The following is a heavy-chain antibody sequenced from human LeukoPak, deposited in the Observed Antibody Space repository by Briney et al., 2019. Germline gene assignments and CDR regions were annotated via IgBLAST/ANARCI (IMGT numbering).Heavy chain of an antibody. V-gene: IGHV4-4*07. CDR1: GGSFSGYY. CDR3: ARDAEDYVWGSYPHYYMDV. Sequence: SETLSLTCGVYGGSFSGYYWSWIRQPAGKGLEWIGRIYTSGSTNYNPSLKSRVTISVDTSKNQFSLKLSSVTAADTAVYYCARDAEDYVWGSYPHYYMDVWGKGTTVTISS. J-gene: IGHJ6*03. D-gene: IGHD3-16*02. CDR2: IYTSGST.